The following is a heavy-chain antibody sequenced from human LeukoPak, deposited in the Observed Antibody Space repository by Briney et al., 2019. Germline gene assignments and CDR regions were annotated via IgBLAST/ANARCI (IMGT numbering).Heavy chain of an antibody. D-gene: IGHD6-19*01. J-gene: IGHJ4*02. CDR2: IFGGGGSP. CDR1: GFTFGSHA. Sequence: PGGSLRLSCEASGFTFGSHAMYWVRQAPGKGLEWVAGIFGGGGSPHYADSVKGRFTISRDNPRNTVYLQINSLRDDGTAVYYCGKTTVGYGSGQKPAWPVDFWGQGTLVTVSS. CDR3: GKTTVGYGSGQKPAWPVDF. V-gene: IGHV3-23*01.